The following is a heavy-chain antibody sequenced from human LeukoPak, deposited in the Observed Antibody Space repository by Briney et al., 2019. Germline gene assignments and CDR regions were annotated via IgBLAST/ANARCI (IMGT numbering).Heavy chain of an antibody. D-gene: IGHD5-24*01. J-gene: IGHJ4*02. CDR1: GFTFSSYA. CDR2: ISYDGSNK. V-gene: IGHV3-30*01. CDR3: ARDGGVEMATTLWADYFDY. Sequence: PGRSLRLSCAASGFTFSSYAMHWVRQAPGKGLEWVAVISYDGSNKYYADSVKGRFTISRDNSKNTLYLQMNSLRAEDTAVYYCARDGGVEMATTLWADYFDYWGQGTLVTVSS.